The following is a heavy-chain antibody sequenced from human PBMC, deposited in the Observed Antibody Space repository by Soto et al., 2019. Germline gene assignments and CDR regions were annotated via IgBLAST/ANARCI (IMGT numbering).Heavy chain of an antibody. D-gene: IGHD3-9*01. CDR3: ARDAPEHYDILTGASDYYYYMDV. CDR2: IYYSGST. CDR1: GGSISSGGYY. J-gene: IGHJ6*03. Sequence: QVQLQESGPGLVKPSQTLSLTCTVSGGSISSGGYYWSWIRQHPGKGLEWIGYIYYSGSTYYNPSLKSRVTISVDTSKNQFSLKLSSVTAADTAVYYCARDAPEHYDILTGASDYYYYMDVWGKGTTVTVSS. V-gene: IGHV4-31*03.